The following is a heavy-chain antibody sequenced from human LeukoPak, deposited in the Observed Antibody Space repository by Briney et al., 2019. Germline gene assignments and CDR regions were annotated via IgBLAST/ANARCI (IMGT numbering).Heavy chain of an antibody. CDR2: INSDGSST. D-gene: IGHD4-17*01. V-gene: IGHV3-74*01. CDR1: GFTFSSYW. Sequence: GGSLRLSCAASGFTFSSYWMHWVRQAPGKGLVWVSRINSDGSSTSYADSVKGRFTISRDNAKNTLYLQMNSLKTEDTAVYYCTTDDGVPYYFDYWGQGTLVTVSS. CDR3: TTDDGVPYYFDY. J-gene: IGHJ4*02.